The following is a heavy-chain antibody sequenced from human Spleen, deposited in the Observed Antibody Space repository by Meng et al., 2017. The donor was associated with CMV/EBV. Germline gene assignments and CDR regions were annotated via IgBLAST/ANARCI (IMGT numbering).Heavy chain of an antibody. V-gene: IGHV1-46*01. Sequence: ASVKVSCKASRYTFTTYYIHWVRQAPGQGLEWMGMINPNGGSTKCAEKFLGRVTMTSSTSTGTVYMEMSSLRSEDTAVYYCASSAYDFWHGVYSGVVDYNGMDVWGQGTTVTVS. CDR1: RYTFTTYY. CDR2: INPNGGST. J-gene: IGHJ6*02. D-gene: IGHD3-3*01. CDR3: ASSAYDFWHGVYSGVVDYNGMDV.